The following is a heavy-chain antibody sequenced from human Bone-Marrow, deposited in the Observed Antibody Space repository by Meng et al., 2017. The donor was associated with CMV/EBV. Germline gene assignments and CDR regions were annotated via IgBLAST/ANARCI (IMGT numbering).Heavy chain of an antibody. CDR3: ARGEGLLGDWFDP. V-gene: IGHV1-46*01. D-gene: IGHD2-8*02. CDR1: GYSFSSYY. J-gene: IGHJ5*02. Sequence: LGRACGGGKKPGALVKFFCKAFGYSFSSYYMDWVRQAPGQGLEWMGIINPSGGSTSYAQKFQGRVTMTRDTSTSTVYMELSSLRSEDTAVYYCARGEGLLGDWFDPWGQGTLVTVSS. CDR2: INPSGGST.